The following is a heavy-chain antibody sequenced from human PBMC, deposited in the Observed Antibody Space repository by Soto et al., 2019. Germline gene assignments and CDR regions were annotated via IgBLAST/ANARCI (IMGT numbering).Heavy chain of an antibody. CDR1: GGTFKNYA. V-gene: IGHV1-69*01. D-gene: IGHD5-18*01. CDR2: FIPIFGTG. Sequence: QVQLVQSGAEVKKPGSSMRVSCKASGGTFKNYAFSWVRQAPGQGLEWMGGFIPIFGTGNYAEQFQGRVSITGDESTKTVYMDLRSLRSDDTAVYYCAGISEFTYGYGLGYYFDSWGQGTLITVSS. J-gene: IGHJ4*02. CDR3: AGISEFTYGYGLGYYFDS.